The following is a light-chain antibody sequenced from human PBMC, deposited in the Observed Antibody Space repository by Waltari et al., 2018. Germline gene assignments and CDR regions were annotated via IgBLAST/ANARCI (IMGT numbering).Light chain of an antibody. Sequence: PSSLSASVGDRVTITCRASQGVTTYLAWYQQKPGKAPNLLISAASTLQSGVPSRFSGSGSGTDFTLTISSLQPEDFATYYCQHLHGYPITFGGGTKVEIK. J-gene: IGKJ4*01. CDR3: QHLHGYPIT. V-gene: IGKV1-9*01. CDR2: AAS. CDR1: QGVTTY.